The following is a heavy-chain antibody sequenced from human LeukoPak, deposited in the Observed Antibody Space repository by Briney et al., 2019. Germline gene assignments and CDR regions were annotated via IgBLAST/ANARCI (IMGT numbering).Heavy chain of an antibody. V-gene: IGHV1-46*01. CDR3: ARVAKYDSCAFDM. CDR2: INPIGGST. Sequence: ASVKVSCKASGYTFTSYYMHWVRQAPGQGLEWMGIINPIGGSTRYAQKFQGRVTMTRETSTSTVYMELSRLRPEDTPLYFPARVAKYDSCAFDMGGQGTMVSVSS. D-gene: IGHD3-22*01. J-gene: IGHJ3*02. CDR1: GYTFTSYY.